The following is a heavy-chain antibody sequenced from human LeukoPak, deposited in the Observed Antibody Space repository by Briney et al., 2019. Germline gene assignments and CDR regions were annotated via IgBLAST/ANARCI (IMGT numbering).Heavy chain of an antibody. Sequence: SVKVSCKASGGTFSSYAISWVRQAPGQGLEWMGRIIPILGIANYAQKFQGRVTITADKSTSTAYMELSSLRSEDTAVYYCAGHSRGWYYSGGDYWGQGTLVTVSS. CDR1: GGTFSSYA. J-gene: IGHJ4*02. D-gene: IGHD6-19*01. CDR3: AGHSRGWYYSGGDY. V-gene: IGHV1-69*04. CDR2: IIPILGIA.